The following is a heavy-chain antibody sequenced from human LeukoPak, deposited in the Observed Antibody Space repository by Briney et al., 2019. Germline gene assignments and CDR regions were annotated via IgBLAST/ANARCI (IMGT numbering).Heavy chain of an antibody. CDR1: GGSISSGGYY. CDR3: ARVGRITIFGVPRGAFDI. Sequence: SETLSLTCTVSGGSISSGGYYWSWIRQHPGKGLEWIGYIYYSGSTYYNPSLKSRVTISVDTSKNQFSLKLSSVTAADTAVYYCARVGRITIFGVPRGAFDIWGQGTMVTVSS. CDR2: IYYSGST. J-gene: IGHJ3*02. D-gene: IGHD3-3*01. V-gene: IGHV4-31*03.